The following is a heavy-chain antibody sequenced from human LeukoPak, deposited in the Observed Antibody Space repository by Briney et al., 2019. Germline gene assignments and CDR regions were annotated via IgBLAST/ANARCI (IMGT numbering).Heavy chain of an antibody. V-gene: IGHV5-51*01. CDR2: IYPGDSDT. CDR3: ARQNDFRLDY. D-gene: IGHD3-3*01. J-gene: IGHJ4*02. CDR1: GYTFSSYW. Sequence: KNGESLKISCKGSGYTFSSYWIGWVRQMPAKGLEWMGIIYPGDSDTRYSPSLQGQVTISVDTSIGTAYLQWSSLKASDTAIYYCARQNDFRLDYWGQGTLVTVSS.